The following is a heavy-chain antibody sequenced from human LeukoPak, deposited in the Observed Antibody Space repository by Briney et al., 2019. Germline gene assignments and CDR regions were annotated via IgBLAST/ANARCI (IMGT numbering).Heavy chain of an antibody. CDR3: ARSRVAVAGYFDY. V-gene: IGHV1-69*13. CDR1: GYTFTSYG. CDR2: IIPIFGTA. Sequence: ASVKVSCKASGYTFTSYGISWVRQAPGQGLEWMGGIIPIFGTANYAQKFQGRVTITADESTSTAYMELSSLRSEDTAVYYCARSRVAVAGYFDYWGQGTLVTVSS. D-gene: IGHD6-19*01. J-gene: IGHJ4*02.